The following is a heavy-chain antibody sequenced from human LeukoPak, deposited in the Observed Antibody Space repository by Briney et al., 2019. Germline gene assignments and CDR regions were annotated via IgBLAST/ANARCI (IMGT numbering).Heavy chain of an antibody. CDR1: GGSISSYY. CDR2: LYYSGST. J-gene: IGHJ3*02. CDR3: ARGGSGISNAFDI. Sequence: SETLSLTCSVSGGSISSYYWSWIRQPPGKGLEWIGYLYYSGSTNSNPSLKSRVTMSVDTSKNQFSLKLRSVTAADTALYYCARGGSGISNAFDIWGQGTMVTVSS. D-gene: IGHD3-10*01. V-gene: IGHV4-59*01.